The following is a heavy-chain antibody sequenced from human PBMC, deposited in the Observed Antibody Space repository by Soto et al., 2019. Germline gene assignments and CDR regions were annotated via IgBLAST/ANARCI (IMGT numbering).Heavy chain of an antibody. CDR2: LYWDDDK. D-gene: IGHD3-3*01. CDR3: AHMPFDFWSGYYTYFDY. Sequence: SGPTLVNPTQTLTLTCTFSGFSLSTSGVGVGWIRQPPGKPLEWLALLYWDDDKLYSPSLKSRLTITKDTSKNQVVLTMTNMDPVDTATYYCAHMPFDFWSGYYTYFDYWGQGTLVTVS. CDR1: GFSLSTSGVG. V-gene: IGHV2-5*02. J-gene: IGHJ4*02.